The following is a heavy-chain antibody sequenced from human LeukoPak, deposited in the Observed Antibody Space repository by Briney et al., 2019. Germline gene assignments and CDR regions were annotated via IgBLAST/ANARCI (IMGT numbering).Heavy chain of an antibody. CDR2: INHSGST. Sequence: SETLSLTCTVSGGSISSSSYYWGWIRQPPGKGLEWIGEINHSGSTNYNPSLKSRVTISVDTSKNQFSLKLSSVTAADTAVYYCARGFVEQHPRYFDYWGQGTLVTVSS. D-gene: IGHD6-13*01. CDR3: ARGFVEQHPRYFDY. V-gene: IGHV4-39*07. J-gene: IGHJ4*02. CDR1: GGSISSSSYY.